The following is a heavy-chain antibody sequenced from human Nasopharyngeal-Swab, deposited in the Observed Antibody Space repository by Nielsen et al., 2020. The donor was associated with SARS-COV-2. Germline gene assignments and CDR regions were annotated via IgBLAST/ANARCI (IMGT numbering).Heavy chain of an antibody. CDR3: VRRRSYCGGDCYSGSYFDS. Sequence: SETLSLTCTVSGGSISSSSYYWGWIRQPPGKGLEWIGSIYYSGTTYYNPSLRGRVTISADTSKNQFSLKLSSVTAADTAVYYCVRRRSYCGGDCYSGSYFDSWGQGTLVTVSS. CDR2: IYYSGTT. CDR1: GGSISSSSYY. V-gene: IGHV4-39*01. D-gene: IGHD2-21*02. J-gene: IGHJ4*02.